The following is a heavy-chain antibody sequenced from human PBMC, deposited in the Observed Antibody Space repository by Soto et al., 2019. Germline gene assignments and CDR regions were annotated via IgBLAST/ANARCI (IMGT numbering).Heavy chain of an antibody. Sequence: QVQLQQRGAGLLKPSETLSLTCAVYGGSFSGYYWSWIRQPPGKGLEWIGEINHSGSTNYNPSLKSRVTISVDTSKNQFSLKLSSVTAADTAVYYCARGLLCSGGSCPESDAFDIWGQGTMVTVSS. J-gene: IGHJ3*02. D-gene: IGHD2-15*01. CDR3: ARGLLCSGGSCPESDAFDI. CDR2: INHSGST. CDR1: GGSFSGYY. V-gene: IGHV4-34*01.